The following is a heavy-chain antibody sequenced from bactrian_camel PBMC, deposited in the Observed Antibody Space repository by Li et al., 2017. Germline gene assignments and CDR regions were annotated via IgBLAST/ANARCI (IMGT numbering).Heavy chain of an antibody. V-gene: IGHV3S55*01. J-gene: IGHJ4*01. CDR1: GIADDPYA. CDR3: AARRDRCVTPPLTEDGYMC. CDR2: IDYDGTI. Sequence: HVQLVESGGGSVQAGGSLRLSCAITGIADDPYALGWFRQGPAMGREGIAFIDYDGTITYANSVKGRFTISKDNAKNTLYLQMNALKPEDTGMYYCAARRDRCVTPPLTEDGYMCWGQGTQVTVS. D-gene: IGHD1*01.